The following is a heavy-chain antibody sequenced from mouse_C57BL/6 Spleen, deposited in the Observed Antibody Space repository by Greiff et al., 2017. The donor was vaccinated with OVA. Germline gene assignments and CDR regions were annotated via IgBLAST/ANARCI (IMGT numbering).Heavy chain of an antibody. V-gene: IGHV5-6*02. CDR1: GFTFSSYG. D-gene: IGHD1-1*01. CDR2: ISSGGSYT. J-gene: IGHJ4*01. Sequence: DVMLVESGGDLVKPGGSLKLSCAASGFTFSSYGMSWVRQTPDKRLEWVATISSGGSYTYYPDSVKGRFTISRDNAKNTLYLQMSSLKSEDTAMYYCARSTDAMDYWGQGTSVTVSS. CDR3: ARSTDAMDY.